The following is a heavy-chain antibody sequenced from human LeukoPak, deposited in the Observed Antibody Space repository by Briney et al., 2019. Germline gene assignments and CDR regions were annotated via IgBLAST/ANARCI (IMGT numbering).Heavy chain of an antibody. D-gene: IGHD3-10*01. J-gene: IGHJ4*02. CDR2: ISAYNGNT. CDR1: GYTFTSYG. CDR3: ARTSNGDYGSGSYYYFDC. V-gene: IGHV1-18*04. Sequence: ASVKVSCKASGYTFTSYGISWVRQAPGQGLEWMGWISAYNGNTNYAQKLQGRVTMTTDTSTSTAYMELRSLRSDDTAVYYCARTSNGDYGSGSYYYFDCWGQGTLVTVSS.